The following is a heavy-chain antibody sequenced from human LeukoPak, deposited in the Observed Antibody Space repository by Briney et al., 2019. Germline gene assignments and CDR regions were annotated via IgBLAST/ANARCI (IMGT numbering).Heavy chain of an antibody. D-gene: IGHD2/OR15-2a*01. J-gene: IGHJ6*02. Sequence: SETLSLTCTVSGGSISSGDYYWSWIRQPPGKGLEWIGYIYYSGSTYYNPSLKSRVTISVDTSKNQFSLKLSSVTAADTAVYYCAREKSVHEYYSYYGMDVWGQGTTVTVSS. CDR3: AREKSVHEYYSYYGMDV. CDR1: GGSISSGDYY. V-gene: IGHV4-30-4*01. CDR2: IYYSGST.